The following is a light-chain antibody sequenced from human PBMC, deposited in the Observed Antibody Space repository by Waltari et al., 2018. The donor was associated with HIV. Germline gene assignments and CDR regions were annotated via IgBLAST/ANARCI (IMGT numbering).Light chain of an antibody. Sequence: QSVLTQPPSAAGTPGQRVTISCSGSSSNIGKNTVNWYQQFPGTAPKLLMYSNNQRPSGVPDRFSGSKSGTSASLAISGLQSEDEADYYCAAWDDSLIGPIFGGGTKLTVL. CDR3: AAWDDSLIGPI. J-gene: IGLJ2*01. V-gene: IGLV1-44*01. CDR2: SNN. CDR1: SSNIGKNT.